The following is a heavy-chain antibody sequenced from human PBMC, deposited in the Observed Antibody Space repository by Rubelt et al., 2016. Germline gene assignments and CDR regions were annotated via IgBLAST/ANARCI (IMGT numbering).Heavy chain of an antibody. CDR1: GFVFSNYG. CDR3: AKVAVDDFWSGYVDY. CDR2: ISNDGSNK. V-gene: IGHV3-30*18. J-gene: IGHJ4*02. Sequence: QVQLVESGGGVVQPGRSLRLSCAASGFVFSNYGMHWVRQAPGKGLEWVAVISNDGSNKYYVDSVKGRFTISRDNSRTMLYFQLNNLWAEDTAVYYCAKVAVDDFWSGYVDYWGQGNLVTVSS. D-gene: IGHD3-3*01.